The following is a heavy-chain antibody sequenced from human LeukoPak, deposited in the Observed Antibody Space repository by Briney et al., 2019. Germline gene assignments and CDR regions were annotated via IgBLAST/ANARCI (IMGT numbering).Heavy chain of an antibody. CDR2: ISYDASNK. D-gene: IGHD4-17*01. CDR3: ARDDYGDYGLLDF. J-gene: IGHJ4*02. Sequence: PGGSLTLSCAASGFTFSIYAMHWVRQAPGKGLEWVAVISYDASNKYYADSVKGRFTIPRDNSKNTLYLQMNSLRSEDTAVYYCARDDYGDYGLLDFWGQGTLVTVSS. V-gene: IGHV3-30-3*01. CDR1: GFTFSIYA.